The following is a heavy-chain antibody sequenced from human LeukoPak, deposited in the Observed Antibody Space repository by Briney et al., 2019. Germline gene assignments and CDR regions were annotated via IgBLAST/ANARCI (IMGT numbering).Heavy chain of an antibody. CDR2: ISGSGGST. Sequence: GGSLRLSCAASGFTFSSYAMSWVRQAPGKGLEWVSAISGSGGSTYYADSVKGRFTISRDNSRNTLYLQMNSLRAEDTAVYYCAKAQRQQWLVIYFDYWGQGTLVTVSS. D-gene: IGHD6-19*01. J-gene: IGHJ4*02. CDR3: AKAQRQQWLVIYFDY. CDR1: GFTFSSYA. V-gene: IGHV3-23*01.